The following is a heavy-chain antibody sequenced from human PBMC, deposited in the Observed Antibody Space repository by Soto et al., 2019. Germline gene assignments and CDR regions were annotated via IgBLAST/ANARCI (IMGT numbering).Heavy chain of an antibody. J-gene: IGHJ5*02. D-gene: IGHD2-15*01. CDR2: INHSGST. CDR3: ATQVVVAARSGYNWFDP. CDR1: GGSFSGYY. Sequence: ETLSLTCAVYGGSFSGYYWSWIRQPPGKGLEWIGEINHSGSTNYNPSLKSRVTISVDTSKNQFSLKLSSVTAADTAVYYCATQVVVAARSGYNWFDPWGQGTLVTVSS. V-gene: IGHV4-34*01.